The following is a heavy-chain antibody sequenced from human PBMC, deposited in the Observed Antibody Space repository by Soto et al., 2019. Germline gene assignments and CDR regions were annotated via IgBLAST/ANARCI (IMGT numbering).Heavy chain of an antibody. CDR1: GGSISSYY. CDR2: IYRSGGT. CDR3: ARGAAAGVDYGMDV. J-gene: IGHJ6*02. D-gene: IGHD6-13*01. V-gene: IGHV4-4*07. Sequence: QVRLRESGPGLVRPSETLSLTCSVSGGSISSYYWSWIRQPAGKGLEWTGRIYRSGGTNFSPSLMSRVSMSVDTSKNQFSLKLSSVVAADTAVYYCARGAAAGVDYGMDVWGQGTTVTVS.